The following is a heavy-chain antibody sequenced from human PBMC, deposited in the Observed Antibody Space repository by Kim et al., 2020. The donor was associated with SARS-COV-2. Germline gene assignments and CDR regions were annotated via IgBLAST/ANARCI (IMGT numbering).Heavy chain of an antibody. Sequence: GGSLRLSCAASGFTFSRSCMHWVRQAPGKGLEWVALIWCDGSNENYADSVKGRFTISRDNSKNTLYLQMNSLRAEDTAVYYCVRDGGDSSSEKLDDWGQG. V-gene: IGHV3-33*01. CDR3: VRDGGDSSSEKLDD. CDR1: GFTFSRSC. CDR2: IWCDGSNE. D-gene: IGHD3-22*01. J-gene: IGHJ4*02.